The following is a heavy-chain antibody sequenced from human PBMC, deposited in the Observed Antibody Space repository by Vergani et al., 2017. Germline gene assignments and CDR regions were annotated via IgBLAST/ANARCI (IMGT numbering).Heavy chain of an antibody. CDR1: GFTVSSNY. Sequence: EVQLVESGGGLVQPGGSLRLSCAASGFTVSSNYMSWVRQAPGKGLEWVSVIYSGGSTYYADSVKGRFTISRHNSKNTLYLQMNSLRAEDTAVYYCARGDMVIPWIFGPMDVWGQGTTVTVSS. CDR3: ARGDMVIPWIFGPMDV. J-gene: IGHJ6*02. CDR2: IYSGGST. V-gene: IGHV3-53*04. D-gene: IGHD2-21*01.